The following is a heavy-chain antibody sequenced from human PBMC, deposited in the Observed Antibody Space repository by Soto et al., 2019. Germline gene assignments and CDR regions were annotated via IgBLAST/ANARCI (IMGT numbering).Heavy chain of an antibody. J-gene: IGHJ4*02. Sequence: QVRLVESGGDLVKPGGSLRVSCTASGFIFSNYYMSWIWQAPGKGLEWVSSISSRDLSIYYADSVKGRFTIFRDNAKNSLFLHMSNLRAADTAVYYCARVSATGWHVNGRDYFDHWGLGTLVTVSS. CDR2: ISSRDLSI. V-gene: IGHV3-11*01. D-gene: IGHD6-19*01. CDR3: ARVSATGWHVNGRDYFDH. CDR1: GFIFSNYY.